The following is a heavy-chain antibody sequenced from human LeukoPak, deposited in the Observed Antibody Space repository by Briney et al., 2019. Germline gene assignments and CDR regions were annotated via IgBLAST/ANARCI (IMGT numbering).Heavy chain of an antibody. Sequence: GGSLRLSCAASGFTFSGYSMNWVRQAPGKGLEWVSYISSSRSTIYYADSVKGRFTISRDNAKNSLYLQMNSLRAEDTAVYYCSRVGWGDSNYEISGSGLDPWGQGTLVTVSS. V-gene: IGHV3-48*01. CDR1: GFTFSGYS. J-gene: IGHJ5*02. D-gene: IGHD4-11*01. CDR2: ISSSRSTI. CDR3: SRVGWGDSNYEISGSGLDP.